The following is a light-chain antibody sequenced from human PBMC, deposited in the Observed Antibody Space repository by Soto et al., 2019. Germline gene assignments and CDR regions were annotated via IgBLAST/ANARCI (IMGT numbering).Light chain of an antibody. V-gene: IGKV1-5*01. CDR2: DAS. Sequence: DIQMTQSPSTLSASVGDRVTITCRASQSISSWLAWYQQKPGKAPKLLIYDASSLESGVPSRFTGNGSGTEFPLAISSLQPEDFATYYCQQYNSYSGTFGQGTKVEIK. CDR1: QSISSW. J-gene: IGKJ1*01. CDR3: QQYNSYSGT.